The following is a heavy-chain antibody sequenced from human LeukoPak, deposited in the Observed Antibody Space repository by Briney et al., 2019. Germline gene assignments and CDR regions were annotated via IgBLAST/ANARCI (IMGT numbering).Heavy chain of an antibody. D-gene: IGHD1-7*01. CDR2: INPNSGGT. V-gene: IGHV1-2*02. CDR1: GYTFTGYY. Sequence: ASVKVSCKASGYTFTGYYMHWVRQAPGQGLEWMGWINPNSGGTNYAQKFQGGVTMTRDTSISTAYMELSRLRSDDTAVYYCARANPGHWNYRFAGNWFDPWGQGTLVTVSS. J-gene: IGHJ5*02. CDR3: ARANPGHWNYRFAGNWFDP.